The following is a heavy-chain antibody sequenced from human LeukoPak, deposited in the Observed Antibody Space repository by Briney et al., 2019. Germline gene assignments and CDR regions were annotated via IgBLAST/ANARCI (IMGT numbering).Heavy chain of an antibody. CDR3: ARSYYYDYRQIDY. CDR2: IYYSGST. J-gene: IGHJ4*02. V-gene: IGHV4-39*01. CDR1: GDSISTSSYY. D-gene: IGHD3-22*01. Sequence: ASETLSLTCTVSGDSISTSSYYWGWIRHPPGKGLEWLGSIYYSGSTYYNPSLKSRVTISVDTSKNKSSLNLYPVTPADTPVFYCARSYYYDYRQIDYWGQGTLVSVSS.